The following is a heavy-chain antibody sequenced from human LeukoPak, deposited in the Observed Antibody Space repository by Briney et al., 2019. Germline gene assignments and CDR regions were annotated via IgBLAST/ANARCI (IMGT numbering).Heavy chain of an antibody. CDR3: ARDKDYSNYYDYYYYMDV. J-gene: IGHJ6*03. Sequence: GGSLRLSCAASGFTFSSYGMHWVRQAPGKGLEWGAVIWYDGSNKYYADSVKGRFTISRDNSKTTLYLQMNSLRAEDTAVYYCARDKDYSNYYDYYYYMDVWGKGTTVTVSS. D-gene: IGHD4-11*01. CDR2: IWYDGSNK. V-gene: IGHV3-33*01. CDR1: GFTFSSYG.